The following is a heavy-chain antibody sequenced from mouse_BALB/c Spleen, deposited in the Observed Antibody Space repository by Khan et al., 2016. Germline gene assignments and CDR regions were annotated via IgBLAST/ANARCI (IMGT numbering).Heavy chain of an antibody. Sequence: EVQLQESGPGLVKPSQSLSLTCTVTGYSITSDYAWNWIRQFPGNKLEWMGYISYSGSTSYNPSLKSRISITRDTSKNQFFLQLNSVTTEDTATYYCARDYYGSSYFDYWGQGTTHTVSS. D-gene: IGHD1-1*01. CDR3: ARDYYGSSYFDY. CDR1: GYSITSDYA. V-gene: IGHV3-2*02. J-gene: IGHJ2*01. CDR2: ISYSGST.